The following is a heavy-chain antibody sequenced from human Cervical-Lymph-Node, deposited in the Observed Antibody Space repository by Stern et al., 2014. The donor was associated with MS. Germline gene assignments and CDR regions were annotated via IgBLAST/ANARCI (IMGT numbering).Heavy chain of an antibody. Sequence: VQLVESGAEVKKPGSSVKVSCRSSGGTFSTHAISWVRQAPGQGLERLGRIIPILDTTYYAQRFQGSLTIDADESTDTAYMELRSLTPDDTAVYYCAREKSDCSGGSCFSSLDYWGQGTLVTVSS. CDR1: GGTFSTHA. CDR3: AREKSDCSGGSCFSSLDY. CDR2: IIPILDTT. V-gene: IGHV1-69*11. D-gene: IGHD2-15*01. J-gene: IGHJ4*02.